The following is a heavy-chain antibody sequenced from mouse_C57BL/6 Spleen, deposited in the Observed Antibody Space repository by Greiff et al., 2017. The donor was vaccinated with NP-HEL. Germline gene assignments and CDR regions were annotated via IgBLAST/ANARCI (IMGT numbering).Heavy chain of an antibody. J-gene: IGHJ2*01. CDR2: IYPGDGDT. Sequence: QVQLQQSGAELVKPGASVKISCKASGYAFSSYWMNWVKQRPGKGLEWIGQIYPGDGDTNYNEKFKGKATLTADKSSSTAYMQLSSLTSEDSAVYFCARFYYYGSSLYYFDYWGQGTTLTVSS. V-gene: IGHV1-80*01. D-gene: IGHD1-1*01. CDR1: GYAFSSYW. CDR3: ARFYYYGSSLYYFDY.